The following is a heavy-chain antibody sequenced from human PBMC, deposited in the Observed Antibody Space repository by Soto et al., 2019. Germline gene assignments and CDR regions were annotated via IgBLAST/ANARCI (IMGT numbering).Heavy chain of an antibody. J-gene: IGHJ4*02. Sequence: SETLSLTCTVSDGSISPYYWSWIRQPPGKGLEWIGYIYYAGTTTYNPSLKSRVSISIDTSKSEVSLKLTSVTAADTAVYYCERLGGYYQSLDSWGQGTVVTVSS. CDR1: DGSISPYY. CDR2: IYYAGTT. D-gene: IGHD3-22*01. V-gene: IGHV4-59*08. CDR3: ERLGGYYQSLDS.